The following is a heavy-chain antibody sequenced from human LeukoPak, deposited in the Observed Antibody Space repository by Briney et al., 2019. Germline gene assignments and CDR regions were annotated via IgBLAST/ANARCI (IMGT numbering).Heavy chain of an antibody. Sequence: GESLKISCKGSGYNFNTYWIGWVRQMPGKGLEWMGIIYPGDSDTRYSPSFQGHVTISVDKSTSTAYLQWSSLKASDTAMYYCARPLSGGYTSGHFDYWGLGTLVTVSS. J-gene: IGHJ4*02. CDR3: ARPLSGGYTSGHFDY. CDR1: GYNFNTYW. CDR2: IYPGDSDT. V-gene: IGHV5-51*01. D-gene: IGHD6-19*01.